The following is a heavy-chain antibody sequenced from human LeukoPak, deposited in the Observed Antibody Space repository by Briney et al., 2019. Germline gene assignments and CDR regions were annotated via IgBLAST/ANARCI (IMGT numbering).Heavy chain of an antibody. Sequence: SETLSLTCTVSDGSISGYYWSWIRQPAGKGLEWIGRIYTSGSTNYNPSLKIRVTMSVDTSKNHFSLKLSSVTAADTAVYYCARGPQDYGGHSDYNDGFDIWGQGTMVTVSS. D-gene: IGHD4-23*01. CDR2: IYTSGST. CDR1: DGSISGYY. J-gene: IGHJ3*02. V-gene: IGHV4-4*07. CDR3: ARGPQDYGGHSDYNDGFDI.